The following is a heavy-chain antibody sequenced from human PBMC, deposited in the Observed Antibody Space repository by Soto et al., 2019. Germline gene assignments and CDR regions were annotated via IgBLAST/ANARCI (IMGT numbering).Heavy chain of an antibody. J-gene: IGHJ4*02. D-gene: IGHD1-26*01. CDR3: ARDRVGATRYYFDY. CDR1: GGSITSSNW. Sequence: QVQLQESGPGLVKPSGTLSLTCAVSGGSITSSNWWSWVRQPPGKGLEWIGETYHSGSTNYNPSLESRVTISVDKPKNQFSLKLSSVTAADTAVYYCARDRVGATRYYFDYWGQGTLVTVSS. CDR2: TYHSGST. V-gene: IGHV4-4*02.